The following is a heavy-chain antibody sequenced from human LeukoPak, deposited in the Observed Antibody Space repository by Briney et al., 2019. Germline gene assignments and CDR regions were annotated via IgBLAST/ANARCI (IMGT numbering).Heavy chain of an antibody. CDR2: ISSSSSTI. CDR1: GFTFSSYS. V-gene: IGHV3-48*01. D-gene: IGHD3-22*01. CDR3: ARDHHRRLYDSQARDTFDI. J-gene: IGHJ3*02. Sequence: GGSLRLSCAASGFTFSSYSVNWVRQAPGKGLEWVSYISSSSSTIYYADSVKGRFTVSRDNAKNSLYLQMNSLRAEDTAVYYCARDHHRRLYDSQARDTFDIWGQGTMVTVSS.